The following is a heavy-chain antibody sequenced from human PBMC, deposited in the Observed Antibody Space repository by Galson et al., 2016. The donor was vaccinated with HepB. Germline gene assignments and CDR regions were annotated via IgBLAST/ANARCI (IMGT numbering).Heavy chain of an antibody. CDR1: GFPFSKYW. Sequence: SLRLSCAASGFPFSKYWMHWVRQAPGKGLGWVSRINTDGSSTTYADSVKGRFTISRDNAKNTLSLQKNRLRAEDTALYYCTRVHRGGIAATGFQIWGQGTLVTVSS. CDR2: INTDGSST. D-gene: IGHD6-13*01. CDR3: TRVHRGGIAATGFQI. V-gene: IGHV3-74*01. J-gene: IGHJ4*02.